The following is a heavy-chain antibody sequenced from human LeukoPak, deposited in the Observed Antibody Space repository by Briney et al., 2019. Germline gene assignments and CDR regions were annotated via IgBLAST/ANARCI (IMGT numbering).Heavy chain of an antibody. CDR3: AKCRRSDILTGYYRD. Sequence: PGGSLRLSCAASGFTFSSYAMAWVRQAPREGLEWVSAVSGSGGSTYYTDSVRGRFTISTDNSQNTLYLQMNSLRAEDTAVYYCAKCRRSDILTGYYRDWGEGTLVTVSS. CDR1: GFTFSSYA. CDR2: VSGSGGST. D-gene: IGHD3-9*01. V-gene: IGHV3-23*01. J-gene: IGHJ4*02.